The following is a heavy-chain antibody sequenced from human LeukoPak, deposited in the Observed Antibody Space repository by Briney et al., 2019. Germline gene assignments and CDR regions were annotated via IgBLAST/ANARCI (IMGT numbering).Heavy chain of an antibody. CDR1: GFTFSDYY. V-gene: IGHV3-30*18. Sequence: GGSLRLSCAASGFTFSDYYMSWIRQAPGKGLEWVAVISYDGSNKYYADSVKGRFTISRDNSKNTLYLQMNSLRAEDTAVYYCAKNDCSSTSCYYSLAYWGQGTLVTVSS. CDR2: ISYDGSNK. CDR3: AKNDCSSTSCYYSLAY. J-gene: IGHJ4*02. D-gene: IGHD2-2*01.